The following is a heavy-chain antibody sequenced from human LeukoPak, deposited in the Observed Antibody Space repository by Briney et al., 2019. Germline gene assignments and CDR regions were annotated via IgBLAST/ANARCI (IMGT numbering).Heavy chain of an antibody. D-gene: IGHD2-2*01. Sequence: GSSVKVSCKASGGTFSSYAISWVRQAPGQGLEWMGGIIPIFGTANYAQKFQGRVTITTDESTSTAYMELSSLRSEDTAVYYCASSELSRRECSSTSCKYYYYYYMDVWGKGTTVTVSS. CDR2: IIPIFGTA. CDR3: ASSELSRRECSSTSCKYYYYYYMDV. V-gene: IGHV1-69*05. CDR1: GGTFSSYA. J-gene: IGHJ6*03.